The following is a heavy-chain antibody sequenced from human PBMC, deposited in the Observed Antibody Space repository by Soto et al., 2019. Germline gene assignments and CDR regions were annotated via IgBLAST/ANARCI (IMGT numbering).Heavy chain of an antibody. V-gene: IGHV4-30-4*01. CDR3: AGGLSGDKVDQ. Sequence: QLHLQESGPRLVKPSQTLSLTCTVSGVSITDDNYYWSWIRQSPGKGLEWIGHLYHGETTYTNPSLKSRPTISVDPSTTQFSLNLNSVTAADAAVYYCAGGLSGDKVDQWGQGTLVTVSS. CDR1: GVSITDDNYY. D-gene: IGHD2-21*01. J-gene: IGHJ4*02. CDR2: LYHGETT.